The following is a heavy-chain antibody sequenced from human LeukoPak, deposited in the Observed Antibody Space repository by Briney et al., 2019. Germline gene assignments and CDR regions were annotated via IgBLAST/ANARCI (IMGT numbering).Heavy chain of an antibody. CDR1: GFTFRSYA. CDR3: AKDQEGSSYGLFDY. Sequence: PGGSLRLSCAASGFTFRSYAMSWVRQAPGKGLEWVSGISGGGGSTYYADSVKGRFTISRDNSKNTLFLQMNSLRAEDTAVYYCAKDQEGSSYGLFDYWGQGTLVTVSS. V-gene: IGHV3-23*01. J-gene: IGHJ4*02. CDR2: ISGGGGST. D-gene: IGHD3-16*01.